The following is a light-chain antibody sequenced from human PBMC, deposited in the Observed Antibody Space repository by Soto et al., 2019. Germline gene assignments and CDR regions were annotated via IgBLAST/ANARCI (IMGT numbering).Light chain of an antibody. J-gene: IGKJ1*01. CDR3: QQYNNWPPWT. V-gene: IGKV3-15*01. Sequence: ELVMTQSPATLSVSPGERATVSCRASQTVSGNLAWYQQRPGQAPRLLMYGASTRATGIPARFSGSGSGTEFTLTISSLQSEDFAVYYCQQYNNWPPWTFGQGTKVDIK. CDR2: GAS. CDR1: QTVSGN.